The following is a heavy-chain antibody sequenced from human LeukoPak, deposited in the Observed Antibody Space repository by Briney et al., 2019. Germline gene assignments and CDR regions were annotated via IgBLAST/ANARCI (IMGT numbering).Heavy chain of an antibody. D-gene: IGHD5-12*01. CDR2: IYPSASYI. J-gene: IGHJ4*02. CDR3: ARFYGGYVGYYFDY. CDR1: GYTFDTYW. V-gene: IGHV5-51*01. Sequence: ETLKISCQTSGYTFDTYWIAWVRQMPGKGLEWMGIIYPSASYIKYSPSFEGQVNISADMSTSIAYLQWSSLKASDTAIYYCARFYGGYVGYYFDYWGQGTLVTVSS.